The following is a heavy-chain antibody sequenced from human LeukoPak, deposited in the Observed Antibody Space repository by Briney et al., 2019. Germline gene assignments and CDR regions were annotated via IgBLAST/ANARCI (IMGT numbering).Heavy chain of an antibody. J-gene: IGHJ4*02. D-gene: IGHD5-24*01. V-gene: IGHV3-23*01. CDR1: GFIFSSYG. Sequence: GGSLRLSCAASGFIFSSYGMHWVRQAPGKGLEWVSAISGSGGSTYYADSVKGRFTISRDNSKNTLYLQMNSLRAEDTAVYYCAIGGVVEMATIGRTQYYFDYWGQGTLVTVSS. CDR3: AIGGVVEMATIGRTQYYFDY. CDR2: ISGSGGST.